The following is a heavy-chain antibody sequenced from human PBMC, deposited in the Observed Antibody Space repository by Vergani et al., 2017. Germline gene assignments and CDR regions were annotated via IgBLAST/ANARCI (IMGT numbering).Heavy chain of an antibody. J-gene: IGHJ6*03. CDR1: RYSFTSYW. CDR2: IYPGDSDT. Sequence: EVQLVQSGAEVKKPGESLKISCKGSRYSFTSYWIGWVRQMPGKGLEWMGIIYPGDSDTRYGPSFQGQVTIAADKSISTAYLQWSSLKASDTAMYYCARAAAAGRRYYYYMDVWDKGTTVTVSS. D-gene: IGHD6-13*01. CDR3: ARAAAAGRRYYYYMDV. V-gene: IGHV5-51*03.